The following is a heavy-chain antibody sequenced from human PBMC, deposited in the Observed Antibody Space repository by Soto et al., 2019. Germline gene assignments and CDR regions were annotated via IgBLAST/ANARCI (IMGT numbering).Heavy chain of an antibody. CDR3: ARGGITMAWNYYYYGMDV. D-gene: IGHD3-10*01. Sequence: PSETLSLTCGVSGGSVSGQYWSWIRQPPGTGLEWVGEIIPTGSTTYNPSLKSRLSISLDTSKNQVSLNLSSVSAADTAVYYCARGGITMAWNYYYYGMDVWGQGTTVTVSS. V-gene: IGHV4-34*01. J-gene: IGHJ6*02. CDR1: GGSVSGQY. CDR2: IIPTGST.